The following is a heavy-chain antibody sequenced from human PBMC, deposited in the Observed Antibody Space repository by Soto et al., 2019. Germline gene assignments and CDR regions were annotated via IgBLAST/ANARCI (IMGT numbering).Heavy chain of an antibody. Sequence: QLQLQESGPGLVEPSETLSLTCTVSDGSISGPRYYWGWIRQPPGKGLECIGTIYYSGSTSVNPSLKSRVTISVDTAKKQLSLELSSVTAADTAVYYCARRSNGEFDSWGQGTLVIVSS. CDR1: DGSISGPRYY. J-gene: IGHJ4*02. CDR3: ARRSNGEFDS. CDR2: IYYSGST. V-gene: IGHV4-39*01. D-gene: IGHD2-8*01.